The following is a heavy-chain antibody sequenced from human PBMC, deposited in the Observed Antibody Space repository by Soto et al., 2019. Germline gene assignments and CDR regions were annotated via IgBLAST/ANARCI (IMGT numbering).Heavy chain of an antibody. J-gene: IGHJ4*02. Sequence: EVQLLESGGGLVQPGGSLRLSCAASGFTFSSYAMSWVRQAPGKGLEWVSAISGSGGSTYYADSVKGRFTISRDNSKNTWYLKMNSLRAEDTAVYYCAKIGEGDYALGYWGQGTLVTVSS. CDR2: ISGSGGST. D-gene: IGHD4-17*01. CDR3: AKIGEGDYALGY. CDR1: GFTFSSYA. V-gene: IGHV3-23*01.